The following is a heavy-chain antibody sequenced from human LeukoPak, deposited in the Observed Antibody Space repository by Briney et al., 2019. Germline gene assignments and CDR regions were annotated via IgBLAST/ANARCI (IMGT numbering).Heavy chain of an antibody. V-gene: IGHV1-46*01. J-gene: IGHJ4*02. D-gene: IGHD3-22*01. CDR2: INPRGGTT. CDR3: ARDRTHYYESSGYYSRWEY. Sequence: ASVKVSCKASGYTFTSYFMHWVRQAPGQGLEWMGLINPRGGTTNFPQKFQGRVTMTRDTSTSTVYMELSSLRSEDTAIYYCARDRTHYYESSGYYSRWEYWGQGTLVTVSS. CDR1: GYTFTSYF.